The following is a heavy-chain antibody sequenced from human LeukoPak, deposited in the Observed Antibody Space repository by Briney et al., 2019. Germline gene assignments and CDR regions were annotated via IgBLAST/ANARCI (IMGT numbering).Heavy chain of an antibody. CDR3: AELGITMIGGV. D-gene: IGHD3-10*02. CDR2: ISSFSGTI. J-gene: IGHJ6*04. Sequence: QSGGSLRLSCAASGLTFSFYSMNWVRQAPGKGLEWVSYISSFSGTINYAESVKGRFTISRDNAKNSLYLQMNSLRAEDTAVYYCAELGITMIGGVWGKGTTVTISS. V-gene: IGHV3-48*01. CDR1: GLTFSFYS.